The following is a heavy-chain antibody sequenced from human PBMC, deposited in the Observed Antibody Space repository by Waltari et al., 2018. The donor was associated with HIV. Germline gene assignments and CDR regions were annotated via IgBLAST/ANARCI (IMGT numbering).Heavy chain of an antibody. CDR3: ARVTTVTGDSYFYYGMDV. D-gene: IGHD4-17*01. J-gene: IGHJ6*02. Sequence: QVQLVQSGAEVRKPGASVKVSCKASGYTFTGYYLHRVRQAPGQGLEWMGRINPNSGGTNYAQKFQARVTMTRDTSIGAAYMELSSLRPNDTAVYYCARVTTVTGDSYFYYGMDVWGQGTTVTVSS. CDR1: GYTFTGYY. CDR2: INPNSGGT. V-gene: IGHV1-2*06.